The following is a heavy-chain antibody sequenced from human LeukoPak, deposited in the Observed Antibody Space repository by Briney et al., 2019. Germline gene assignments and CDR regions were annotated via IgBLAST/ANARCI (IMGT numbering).Heavy chain of an antibody. J-gene: IGHJ4*02. CDR1: GFTFSSYA. CDR2: ISYDGSYK. V-gene: IGHV3-30*04. CDR3: ARGARYCSGGSCYPGAFDY. D-gene: IGHD2-15*01. Sequence: GGSLRLSCAASGFTFSSYAMHWVRQAPGKGLEWVAVISYDGSYKYYADSVKGRFTISRDNSKNTLYLQMNSLRAEDTAVYYCARGARYCSGGSCYPGAFDYWGQGTLVTVSS.